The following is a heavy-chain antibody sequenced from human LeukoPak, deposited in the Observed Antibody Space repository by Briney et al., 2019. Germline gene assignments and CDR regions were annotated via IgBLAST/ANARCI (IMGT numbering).Heavy chain of an antibody. Sequence: SETLSLTCSVSGGSISIYYWSWIRQPPGGGLEWIGYIYNSGSTNYNPSLKSRVTISVDTSKNQFSLKLTSVTAADTAVYYCARDRELGYWGQGTLVTVSS. D-gene: IGHD3-10*01. V-gene: IGHV4-59*01. CDR1: GGSISIYY. CDR2: IYNSGST. CDR3: ARDRELGY. J-gene: IGHJ4*02.